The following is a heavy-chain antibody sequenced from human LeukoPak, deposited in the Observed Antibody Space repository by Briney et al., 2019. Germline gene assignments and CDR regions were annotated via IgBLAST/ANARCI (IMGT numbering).Heavy chain of an antibody. J-gene: IGHJ5*02. V-gene: IGHV4-30-2*01. CDR3: ARENYGDYQTDNWFDP. D-gene: IGHD4-17*01. CDR2: IYHSGST. Sequence: SETLSLTCAVSGGSISSGGYSWSWIRQPPGMGLEWIGYIYHSGSTYYNPSLESRVTISVDRSKNQSSLKLSSVTAADTAVYYCARENYGDYQTDNWFDPWGQGTLVTVSS. CDR1: GGSISSGGYS.